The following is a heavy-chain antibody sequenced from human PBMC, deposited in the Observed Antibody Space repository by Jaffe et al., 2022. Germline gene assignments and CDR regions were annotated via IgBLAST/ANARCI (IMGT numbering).Heavy chain of an antibody. CDR2: INHSGST. CDR1: GGSFSGYY. D-gene: IGHD3-10*01. CDR3: AREAPGRPGVFDY. V-gene: IGHV4-34*01. Sequence: QVQLQQWGAGLLKPSETLSLTCAVYGGSFSGYYWSWIRQPPGKGLEWIGEINHSGSTNYNPSLKSRVTISVDTSKNQFSLKLSSVTAADTAVYYCAREAPGRPGVFDYWGQGTLVTVSS. J-gene: IGHJ4*02.